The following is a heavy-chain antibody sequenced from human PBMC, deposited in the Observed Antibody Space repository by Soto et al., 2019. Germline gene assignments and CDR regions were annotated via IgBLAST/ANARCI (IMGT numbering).Heavy chain of an antibody. V-gene: IGHV1-3*01. D-gene: IGHD6-13*01. CDR2: INAGNGNT. J-gene: IGHJ4*02. CDR3: ARVRGLIAAAGTGSDY. Sequence: ASVKVSCKASGYTFTSYAMHWVRQTPGQRLEWMGWINAGNGNTKYSQKLQGRVTITRDTSASTAYMELSSLRSEDTAVYYCARVRGLIAAAGTGSDYWGQGTLVTVSS. CDR1: GYTFTSYA.